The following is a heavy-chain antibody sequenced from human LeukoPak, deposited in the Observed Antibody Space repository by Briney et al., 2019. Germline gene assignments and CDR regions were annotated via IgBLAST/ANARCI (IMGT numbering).Heavy chain of an antibody. CDR1: GGSISSSSYY. V-gene: IGHV4-39*07. Sequence: SETLSLTCTVSGGSISSSSYYWGWIRQPPGKGLEWIGSIYYSGSTNYNPSLKSRVTISVDTSKNQFSLKLSSVTAADTAVYYCARFRIVASSSGLSDYWGQGTLVTVSS. CDR2: IYYSGST. D-gene: IGHD6-6*01. CDR3: ARFRIVASSSGLSDY. J-gene: IGHJ4*02.